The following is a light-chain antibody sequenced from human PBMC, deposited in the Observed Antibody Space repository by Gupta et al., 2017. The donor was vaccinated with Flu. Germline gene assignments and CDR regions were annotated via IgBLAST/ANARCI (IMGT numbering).Light chain of an antibody. CDR3: QHEDSSPWT. CDR2: AAS. V-gene: IGKV1-8*01. Sequence: PSSLSASTGDRVTITWRASQGIRSYLEWYQQKPGKAPKLLIYAASTVKSGVPSRFSGSGYGTDFTLTISGRQSEDFANYYCQHEDSSPWTFGQGTKVEIK. CDR1: QGIRSY. J-gene: IGKJ1*01.